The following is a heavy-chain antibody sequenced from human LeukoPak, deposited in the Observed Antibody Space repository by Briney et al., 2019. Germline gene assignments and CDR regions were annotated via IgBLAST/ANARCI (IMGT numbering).Heavy chain of an antibody. CDR1: GFTFSSYA. D-gene: IGHD1-14*01. J-gene: IGHJ5*02. CDR2: IKRDGSEK. CDR3: ARGTSGAFDR. V-gene: IGHV3-7*01. Sequence: PGRSLRLSCAASGFTFSSYAMHWVRQAPGKGLEWVANIKRDGSEKYYVDSVKGRFTFSRDNAKNSLYLQMNSLRAEDTAVYYCARGTSGAFDRWGQGTLVTVSS.